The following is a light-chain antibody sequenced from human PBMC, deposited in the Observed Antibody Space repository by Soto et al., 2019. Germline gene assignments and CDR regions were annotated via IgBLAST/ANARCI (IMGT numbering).Light chain of an antibody. CDR2: EAS. J-gene: IGKJ2*01. Sequence: DIQMTQSPSSLSASVGDRVTITCQASHDLRNALNWYQQKTGQAPKLLNPEASNVETGAPSGFSGSGSWTLFTLTIATPQPEDVATYYCQQFYDRPYTFGQGTKVDI. CDR3: QQFYDRPYT. CDR1: HDLRNA. V-gene: IGKV1-33*01.